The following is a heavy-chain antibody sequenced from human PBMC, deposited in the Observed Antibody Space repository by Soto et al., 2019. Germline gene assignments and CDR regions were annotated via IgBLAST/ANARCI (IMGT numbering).Heavy chain of an antibody. J-gene: IGHJ4*02. D-gene: IGHD6-19*01. CDR2: ISYRGTT. CDR3: ARHIGVTGTRGFDY. V-gene: IGHV4-4*02. Sequence: QVQLQESGPGLVEPSETLSLTCAVSGGSISETYWWSWVRQPPGKGLEWIGEISYRGTTHYNPSLRNRVTISMDTSRNQISLTLISVTAADSASYYCARHIGVTGTRGFDYWGQGTLVTVSS. CDR1: GGSISETYW.